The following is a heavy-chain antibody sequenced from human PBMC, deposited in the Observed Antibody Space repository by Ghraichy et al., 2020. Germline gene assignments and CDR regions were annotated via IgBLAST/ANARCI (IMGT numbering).Heavy chain of an antibody. V-gene: IGHV3-48*02. CDR2: ISSSSSTI. CDR1: GFTFRSYS. CDR3: ARDRYCSSTSCSYGMDV. D-gene: IGHD2-2*01. Sequence: WGSLRLSCAASGFTFRSYSMNWVRQAPGKGLEWVSYISSSSSTIYYADSVKGRFTISRDNAKNSLYLQMNSLRDEDTAVYYCARDRYCSSTSCSYGMDVWGQGTTVTVSS. J-gene: IGHJ6*02.